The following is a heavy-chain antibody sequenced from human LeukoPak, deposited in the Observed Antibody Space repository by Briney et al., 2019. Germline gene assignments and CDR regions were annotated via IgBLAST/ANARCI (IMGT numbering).Heavy chain of an antibody. J-gene: IGHJ4*02. D-gene: IGHD5-18*01. CDR3: ARGRQGYHFDY. Sequence: GGSLRLSCAASGFMFSGYSMDWVRQAPGKGLEWVSYISSSGGDTHYTDSVKGRFTISRDNAKNSLYLQMNSLRAEDTAVYYCARGRQGYHFDYWGQGTLVTVSS. CDR1: GFMFSGYS. CDR2: ISSSGGDT. V-gene: IGHV3-48*01.